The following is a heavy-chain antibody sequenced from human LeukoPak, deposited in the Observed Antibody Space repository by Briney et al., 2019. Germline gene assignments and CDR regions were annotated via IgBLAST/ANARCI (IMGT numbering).Heavy chain of an antibody. CDR2: IYHSGTS. CDR3: AKAAKYYFGSDTYY. J-gene: IGHJ4*02. Sequence: PSETLSLTCTVSSASISTYYWSWIRQPPGKGLEWIGYIYHSGTSNYNPSLKSRVTMSVDTSKSQFSLSLSSVTSADTAVYYCAKAAKYYFGSDTYYWGQGILVTVSS. D-gene: IGHD3-10*01. CDR1: SASISTYY. V-gene: IGHV4-59*01.